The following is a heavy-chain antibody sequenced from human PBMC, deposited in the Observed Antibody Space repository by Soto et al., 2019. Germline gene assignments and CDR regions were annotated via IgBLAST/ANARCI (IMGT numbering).Heavy chain of an antibody. CDR3: ARGNSSSWSSLTYGMDV. CDR2: IIPILGIA. J-gene: IGHJ6*02. V-gene: IGHV1-69*02. CDR1: GGTFSSYT. Sequence: QVQLVQSGAEVKKPGSSVKVSCKASGGTFSSYTISWVRQAPGQGLEWMGRIIPILGIANYAQKFQGRVPITADKSTSTAYMELSSLRSEDTAVYYCARGNSSSWSSLTYGMDVWGQGTTVTVSS. D-gene: IGHD6-13*01.